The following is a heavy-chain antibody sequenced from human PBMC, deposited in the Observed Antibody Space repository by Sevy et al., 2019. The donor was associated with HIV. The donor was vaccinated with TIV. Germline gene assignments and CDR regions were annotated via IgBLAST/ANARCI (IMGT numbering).Heavy chain of an antibody. V-gene: IGHV3-23*01. CDR3: AKDAYYYDSSGYSMSQWYYGMDV. CDR1: GFTFSTYA. D-gene: IGHD3-22*01. Sequence: GGSLRLSCVASGFTFSTYAMSWVRQAPGKGLEWVSDISGSGGDTYYADSVKGRFTISRDNSKNTLYLQMNSLRAEDKAVYYCAKDAYYYDSSGYSMSQWYYGMDVWGQGTTVTVSS. J-gene: IGHJ6*02. CDR2: ISGSGGDT.